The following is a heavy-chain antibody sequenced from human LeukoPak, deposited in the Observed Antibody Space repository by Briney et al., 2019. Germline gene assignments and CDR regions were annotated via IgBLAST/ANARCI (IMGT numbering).Heavy chain of an antibody. CDR2: IKEDGSED. CDR1: GFTFSRAW. CDR3: ARDADGYED. Sequence: GSLSLSCAASGFTFSRAWMSWVRQAPGKGLEWVANIKEDGSEDYYADSVKGRFAISKDNAKNSLYLQMNSLRAEDTAMYYCARDADGYEDWGQGTLVIVSS. D-gene: IGHD5-24*01. J-gene: IGHJ4*02. V-gene: IGHV3-7*01.